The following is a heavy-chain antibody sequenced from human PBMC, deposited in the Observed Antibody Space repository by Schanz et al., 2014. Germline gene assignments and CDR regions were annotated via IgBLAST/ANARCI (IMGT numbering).Heavy chain of an antibody. CDR3: ASGEARVTSSGVVIVPMNV. V-gene: IGHV1-3*04. CDR2: IHTGSGNT. CDR1: GYTFAGHA. D-gene: IGHD3-3*01. J-gene: IGHJ6*03. Sequence: QVQLVQSGAEVKKPGASVKVSCQASGYTFAGHAVHWVRQAPGQGPEWVGWIHTGSGNTKYSQKWEGGGTIARDAAASIVYMELSSLRSEDTAVFFCASGEARVTSSGVVIVPMNVWGKGTTVIVSS.